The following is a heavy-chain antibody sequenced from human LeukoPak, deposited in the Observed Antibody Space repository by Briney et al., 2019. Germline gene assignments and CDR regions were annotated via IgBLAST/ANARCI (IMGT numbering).Heavy chain of an antibody. CDR3: AMSGYSSSLPEY. D-gene: IGHD6-13*01. V-gene: IGHV3-21*01. CDR2: ISSSSSYI. Sequence: GGSLRLSSAASGFTFSSYSMNWVRQAPGEGLEWVSSISSSSSYIYHADSEKGRFTISRDNAKHSLYLEMTSLRAEDTAVFYCAMSGYSSSLPEYWGQGTLVTVSS. CDR1: GFTFSSYS. J-gene: IGHJ4*02.